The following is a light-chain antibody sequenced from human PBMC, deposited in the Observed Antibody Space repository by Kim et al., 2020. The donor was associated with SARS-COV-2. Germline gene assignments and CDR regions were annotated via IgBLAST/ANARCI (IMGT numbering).Light chain of an antibody. Sequence: DIQMTQSPSSLSASVGDRVTITCQASQDISNYLNWYQQKPGKAPKLLIYDASSLETGVPSRFSGSGSGTDFTLTISSLQPEDIATYYCQKYDKLPLTFGGGTKVDIK. V-gene: IGKV1-33*01. J-gene: IGKJ4*01. CDR3: QKYDKLPLT. CDR2: DAS. CDR1: QDISNY.